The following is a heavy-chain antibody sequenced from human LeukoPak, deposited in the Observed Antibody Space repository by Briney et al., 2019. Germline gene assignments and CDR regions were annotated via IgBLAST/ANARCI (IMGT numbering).Heavy chain of an antibody. V-gene: IGHV4-39*07. CDR1: GGSISSSSNY. CDR2: INHSGST. D-gene: IGHD3-22*01. CDR3: ARSGGPVVTTDAFDI. J-gene: IGHJ3*02. Sequence: SETLSLTCTVSGGSISSSSNYWGWIRQPPGKGLEWIGEINHSGSTNYNPSLKSRVTISVDTSKNQFSLKLSSVTAADTAVYYCARSGGPVVTTDAFDIWGQGTMVTVSS.